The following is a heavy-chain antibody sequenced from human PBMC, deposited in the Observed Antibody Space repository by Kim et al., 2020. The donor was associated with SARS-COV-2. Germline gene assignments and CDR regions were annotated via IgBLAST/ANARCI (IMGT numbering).Heavy chain of an antibody. CDR1: GGTFSSYA. J-gene: IGHJ3*02. D-gene: IGHD5-12*01. CDR3: ARSNREVATIFDAFDI. V-gene: IGHV1-69*13. CDR2: IIPIFGTA. Sequence: SVKVSCKASGGTFSSYAISWVRQAPGQGLEWMGGIIPIFGTANYAQKFQGRVTITADESTSTAYMELSSLRSEDTAVYYCARSNREVATIFDAFDIWGQGTMVTVSS.